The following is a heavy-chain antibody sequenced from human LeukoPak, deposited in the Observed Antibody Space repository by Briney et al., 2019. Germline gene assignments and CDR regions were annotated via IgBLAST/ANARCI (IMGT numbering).Heavy chain of an antibody. CDR1: GFTFSSYA. CDR3: ARDPPHGDY. J-gene: IGHJ4*02. D-gene: IGHD1-26*01. CDR2: IYSDGRT. Sequence: PGGSLRLSCAASGFTFSSYAMSWVRQAPGKGLEWVSVIYSDGRTYYADSVKGRFTVSRDNSKNTLYLQMNSLRVEDTAVYFCARDPPHGDYWGQGTLVTVSS. V-gene: IGHV3-66*01.